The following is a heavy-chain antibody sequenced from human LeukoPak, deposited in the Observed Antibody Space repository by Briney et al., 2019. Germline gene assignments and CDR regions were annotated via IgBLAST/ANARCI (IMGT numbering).Heavy chain of an antibody. J-gene: IGHJ3*02. CDR3: ARDRRGYCSSATCMGNGFDI. CDR2: ISAYNGNT. CDR1: GYTFTSFG. V-gene: IGHV1-18*01. D-gene: IGHD2-2*01. Sequence: ASVKVSCKASGYTFTSFGFSWVRQAPGQGLEWMGWISAYNGNTKYAQKLQGRVTMSTDTSTSTAYMELRSLRSDDTAVYYCARDRRGYCSSATCMGNGFDIWGQGTMVTVSS.